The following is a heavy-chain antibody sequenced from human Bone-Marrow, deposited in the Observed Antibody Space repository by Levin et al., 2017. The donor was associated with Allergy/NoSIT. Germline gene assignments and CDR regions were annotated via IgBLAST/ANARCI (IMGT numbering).Heavy chain of an antibody. J-gene: IGHJ4*02. CDR1: GFTFSSYA. D-gene: IGHD6-13*01. Sequence: GESLKISCAASGFTFSSYAMTWVRQAPGKGLEWVSAISGSGGSTYYADSVKGRFTISRDNSKNTLYLQMNSLRAEDTAVYYCAKDRGSSWPGDFDYWGQGTLVTVSS. V-gene: IGHV3-23*01. CDR2: ISGSGGST. CDR3: AKDRGSSWPGDFDY.